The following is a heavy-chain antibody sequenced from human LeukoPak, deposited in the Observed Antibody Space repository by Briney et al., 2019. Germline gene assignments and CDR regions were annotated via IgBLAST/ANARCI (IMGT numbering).Heavy chain of an antibody. J-gene: IGHJ3*02. CDR2: IYTSGST. V-gene: IGHV4-61*02. D-gene: IGHD3-22*01. Sequence: SETLSLTCTVSGGSISSGSYHWSWIRQPARKGLEWIGRIYTSGSTNYNPSLKSRVTISVNTSKNQFSLKLSSVTAADTAVYYSAWQGTYDSSGDDAFDIWSQGTMATVYS. CDR1: GGSISSGSYH. CDR3: AWQGTYDSSGDDAFDI.